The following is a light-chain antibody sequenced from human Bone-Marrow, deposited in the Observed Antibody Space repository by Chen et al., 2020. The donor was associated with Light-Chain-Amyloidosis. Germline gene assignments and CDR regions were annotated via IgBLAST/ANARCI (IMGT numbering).Light chain of an antibody. Sequence: SYELTQPPSVSGSPVQTARLTCCGDDLPTKYAYWYQQKPGQAPVLVIHRDTERPSGISERFSGSSSGTTATLTISGVQAEDEADYHCQSADSSGTYEVIFGGGTKLTVL. J-gene: IGLJ2*01. CDR2: RDT. CDR1: DLPTKY. V-gene: IGLV3-25*03. CDR3: QSADSSGTYEVI.